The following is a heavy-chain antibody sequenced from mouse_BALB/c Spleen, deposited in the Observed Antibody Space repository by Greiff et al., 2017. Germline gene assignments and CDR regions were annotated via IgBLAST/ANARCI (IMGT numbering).Heavy chain of an antibody. CDR1: GYTFTSYN. CDR3: ANRITHYFDY. Sequence: QVQLQQPGAELVKPGASVKMSCKASGYTFTSYNMHWVKQTPGQGLEWIGAIYPGNGDTSYNQKFKGKATLTADKSSSTAYMQLSSLTSEDSAVYYCANRITHYFDYWGQGTTLTVSS. CDR2: IYPGNGDT. V-gene: IGHV1-12*01. D-gene: IGHD2-4*01. J-gene: IGHJ2*01.